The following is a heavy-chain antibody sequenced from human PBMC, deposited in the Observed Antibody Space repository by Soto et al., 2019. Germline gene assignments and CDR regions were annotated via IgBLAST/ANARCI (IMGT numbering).Heavy chain of an antibody. CDR2: IIPISGTA. CDR1: GGTFSSYA. CDR3: ARSQGSSTSLEIYYYYYYGMGV. Sequence: QVQLVQSGAEVKKPGSSVKVSCKASGGTFSSYAISWVRQAPGQGPEWMGGIIPISGTANYAQKFQGRVTITADESTSTAYMELSSLRSEDTAVYYCARSQGSSTSLEIYYYYYYGMGVWGQGTTVTVSS. D-gene: IGHD2-2*01. J-gene: IGHJ6*02. V-gene: IGHV1-69*01.